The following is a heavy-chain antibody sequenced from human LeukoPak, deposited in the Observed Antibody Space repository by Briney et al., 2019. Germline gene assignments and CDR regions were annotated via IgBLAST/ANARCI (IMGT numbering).Heavy chain of an antibody. CDR3: AKDXDGSGLYGGIDF. V-gene: IGHV3-23*01. CDR1: GFTFSNYG. D-gene: IGHD6-19*01. CDR2: IRASGRTT. J-gene: IGHJ4*02. Sequence: GGTLRLSRAASGFTFSNYGMNWVRQAPGKGLEWVSGIRASGRTTDYADSVKGRFTISRDTSKNTLHLQMNSLRAEDTAVYYCAKDXDGSGLYGGIDFWGQGTLVTVSS.